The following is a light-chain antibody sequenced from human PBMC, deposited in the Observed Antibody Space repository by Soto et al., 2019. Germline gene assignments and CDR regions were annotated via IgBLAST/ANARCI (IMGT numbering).Light chain of an antibody. CDR3: AAWDDSLNGLV. CDR1: SSNIGSNA. CDR2: SSN. Sequence: QSALAQPPSASGTPGQRVTISCSGSSSNIGSNAVNWYRQLPGTAPKLLIYSSNQRPSGVPARFSGSKSGTSASLAITGLQSEDEADYYCAAWDDSLNGLVFGGGTQLTVL. V-gene: IGLV1-44*01. J-gene: IGLJ3*02.